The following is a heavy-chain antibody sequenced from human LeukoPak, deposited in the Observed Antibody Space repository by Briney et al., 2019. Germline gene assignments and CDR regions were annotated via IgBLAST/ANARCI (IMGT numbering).Heavy chain of an antibody. D-gene: IGHD4-17*01. CDR3: AKVRGMATVILRHFEN. J-gene: IGHJ4*02. V-gene: IGHV3-23*01. Sequence: GRSLRLSCAASGFTFSSYGMHWVRQAPGKGLEWVSAISGSDNTYDAESVKGRFTISRDNSKNTLYLQMNSLRAEDTAVYYCAKVRGMATVILRHFENWGQGTLVTVSS. CDR1: GFTFSSYG. CDR2: ISGSDNT.